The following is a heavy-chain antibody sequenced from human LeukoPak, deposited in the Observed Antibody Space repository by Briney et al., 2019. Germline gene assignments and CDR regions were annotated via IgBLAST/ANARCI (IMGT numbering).Heavy chain of an antibody. CDR2: FDPEDGET. J-gene: IGHJ5*02. V-gene: IGHV1-24*01. D-gene: IGHD2-15*01. CDR1: GYTLTELS. Sequence: ASVNVSCKVSGYTLTELSMHWVRQAPGKGLEWMGGFDPEDGETIYAQKFQGRVTMTEDTSTDTAYMELSSLRSEDTAVYYCATGRSYCSGGSCYNWFDPWGQGTLVTVSS. CDR3: ATGRSYCSGGSCYNWFDP.